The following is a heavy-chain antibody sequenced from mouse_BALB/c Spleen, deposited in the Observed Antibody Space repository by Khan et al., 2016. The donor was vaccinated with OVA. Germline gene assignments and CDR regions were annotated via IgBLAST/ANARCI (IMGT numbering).Heavy chain of an antibody. V-gene: IGHV1S81*02. Sequence: VQLKQSGAGLVKPGASVKLSCTASGFTFSSYYMYWVQQTPGQGLEWIGEFNPSNGNTNFNETFKSKATLTVDRSSNTAYMQLSSLTSEDSADYYCRRSGYGSFAYWGQGTLVTVSA. CDR1: GFTFSSYY. CDR3: RRSGYGSFAY. CDR2: FNPSNGNT. J-gene: IGHJ3*01. D-gene: IGHD1-1*02.